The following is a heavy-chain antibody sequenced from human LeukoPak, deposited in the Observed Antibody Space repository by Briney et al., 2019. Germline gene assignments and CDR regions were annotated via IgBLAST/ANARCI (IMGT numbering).Heavy chain of an antibody. V-gene: IGHV1-69*04. J-gene: IGHJ3*02. CDR1: GGTFSSYA. Sequence: ASVTVSCKASGGTFSSYAISWVRQAPGQGLEWMGRIIPILGIANYAQKFQGRVTITADKSTSTAYMELSSLRSEDTAVYYCARGSGDGGPDPNDAFDIWGQGTMVTVSS. CDR2: IIPILGIA. D-gene: IGHD3-10*01. CDR3: ARGSGDGGPDPNDAFDI.